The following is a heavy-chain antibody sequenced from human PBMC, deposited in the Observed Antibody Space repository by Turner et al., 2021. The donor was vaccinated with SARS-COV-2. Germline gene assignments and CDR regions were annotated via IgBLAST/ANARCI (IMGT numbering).Heavy chain of an antibody. J-gene: IGHJ4*02. CDR1: GFTFSSYA. CDR2: ISGSGGST. CDR3: VKGAHGGFIVVYYFDY. D-gene: IGHD3-16*02. Sequence: EVQLLESGGGLVQPGGSLRFSCAASGFTFSSYAMSWVRQAPGKGLEWVSAISGSGGSTYYADSVKGRFTISIDNSKSTLYLQMNSLRAEDTAVYYCVKGAHGGFIVVYYFDYWGQGTLVTVSS. V-gene: IGHV3-23*01.